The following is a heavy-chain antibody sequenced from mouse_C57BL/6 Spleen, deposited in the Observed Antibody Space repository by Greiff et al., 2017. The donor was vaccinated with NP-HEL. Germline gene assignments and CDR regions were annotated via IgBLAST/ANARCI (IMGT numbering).Heavy chain of an antibody. Sequence: VKLQESGPELVKPGASVKISCKASGYAFSSSWMNWVKQRPGKGLEWIGRIYPGDGDTNYNGKFKGKATLTADKSSSTAYMQLSSLTSEDSAVYFCARHREGGFFDYWGQGTTLTVSS. CDR3: ARHREGGFFDY. D-gene: IGHD2-14*01. CDR2: IYPGDGDT. J-gene: IGHJ2*01. CDR1: GYAFSSSW. V-gene: IGHV1-82*01.